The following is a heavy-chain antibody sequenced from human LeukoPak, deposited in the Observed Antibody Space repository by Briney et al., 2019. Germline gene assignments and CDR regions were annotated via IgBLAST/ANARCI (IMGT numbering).Heavy chain of an antibody. D-gene: IGHD3-22*01. CDR3: ARGSGYFLDFDY. V-gene: IGHV3-30*03. Sequence: GGSLRLSCAASGFTCSSYGMHWVRQAPGKGLGWVAVISYDGSNKYYADSVKGRFTISRDNSKNTLYLQMNSLRAEDTAVYYCARGSGYFLDFDYWGQGTLVTVSS. J-gene: IGHJ4*02. CDR1: GFTCSSYG. CDR2: ISYDGSNK.